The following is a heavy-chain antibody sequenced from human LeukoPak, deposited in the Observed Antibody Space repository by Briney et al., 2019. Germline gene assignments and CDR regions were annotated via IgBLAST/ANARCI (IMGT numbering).Heavy chain of an antibody. CDR1: GFTLSSYG. D-gene: IGHD3/OR15-3a*01. CDR3: AKGQVGLVYYFDY. CDR2: ISGSGGST. V-gene: IGHV3-23*01. J-gene: IGHJ4*02. Sequence: PGGTLRLSCAASGFTLSSYGMSWVRQAPGKGLEWVSAISGSGGSTYYADSVKGRFTISRDNSKNTLYLQMNSLRAEDTAVYYCAKGQVGLVYYFDYWGQGTLVTVSS.